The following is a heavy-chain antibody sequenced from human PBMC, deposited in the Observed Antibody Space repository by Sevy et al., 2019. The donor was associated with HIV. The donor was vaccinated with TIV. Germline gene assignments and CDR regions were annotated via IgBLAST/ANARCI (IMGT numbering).Heavy chain of an antibody. D-gene: IGHD1-26*01. Sequence: GGSLRLSCAASGFTFSSYSMNWVRQAPGKGLEWVSSISSSSSYIYYADSVKGRFTISRDNAKNSLYLQMNSLRADDTAVYYCASISGTYVDIWGQGTMVTVSS. CDR3: ASISGTYVDI. CDR1: GFTFSSYS. V-gene: IGHV3-21*01. J-gene: IGHJ3*02. CDR2: ISSSSSYI.